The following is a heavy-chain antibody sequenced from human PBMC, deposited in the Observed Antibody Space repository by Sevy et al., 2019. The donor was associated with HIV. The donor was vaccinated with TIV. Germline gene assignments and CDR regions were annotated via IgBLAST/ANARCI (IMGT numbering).Heavy chain of an antibody. CDR1: GFTFSSYA. J-gene: IGHJ3*02. CDR2: ISYDGSNK. CDR3: ARNGRFWSGYYDDAFDI. V-gene: IGHV3-30-3*01. D-gene: IGHD3-3*01. Sequence: GGSLRLSCAASGFTFSSYAMHWVRQAPGKGLERVAVISYDGSNKYYADSVKGRFTISRDNSKNTLYLQMNSLRAEDTAVYYCARNGRFWSGYYDDAFDIWGQGTMVTVSS.